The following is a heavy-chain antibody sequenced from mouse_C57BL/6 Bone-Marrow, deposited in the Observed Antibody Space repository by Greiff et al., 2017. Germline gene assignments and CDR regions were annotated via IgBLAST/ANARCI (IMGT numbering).Heavy chain of an antibody. J-gene: IGHJ1*03. V-gene: IGHV1-76*01. CDR1: GYTFTDYY. CDR2: IYPGSGNT. D-gene: IGHD1-1*01. Sequence: QVQLQQSGAELVRPGASVKLSCKASGYTFTDYYINWVKQRPGQGLEWIARIYPGSGNTYYNEKFKGKATLTAEKSSSTAYMQLSSLTSVDSAVYFCARGDYGSSYWYFDVWGTGTTVTVSS. CDR3: ARGDYGSSYWYFDV.